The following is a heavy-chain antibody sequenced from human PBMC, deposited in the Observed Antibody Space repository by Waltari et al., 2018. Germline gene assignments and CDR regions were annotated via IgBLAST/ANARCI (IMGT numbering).Heavy chain of an antibody. J-gene: IGHJ3*02. D-gene: IGHD6-13*01. CDR1: GLTFSSYG. V-gene: IGHV3-30*02. Sequence: QVQLVESGGGVVQPGGSLRLYCAASGLTFSSYGLHWVRQAPGKGLEWVAFIRYDGGNKYYADSVKGRFTISRDNSKNTLYLQMNSLRAEDTAVYYCAKVFTYGAAAFDIWGQGTMVTVFS. CDR3: AKVFTYGAAAFDI. CDR2: IRYDGGNK.